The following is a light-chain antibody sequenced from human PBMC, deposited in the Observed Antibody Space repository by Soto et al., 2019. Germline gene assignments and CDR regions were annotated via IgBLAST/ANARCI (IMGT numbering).Light chain of an antibody. J-gene: IGKJ1*01. CDR1: QSVSNNY. Sequence: EIVLPQSPGTLSLSPGERATLSCRASQSVSNNYLAWYLQKPGQAPRLLISGASSRASGIPDRFSGSGSGTDFTLTISRLEPEDVAVYYCQQYDSSPRTFGQGTKVDIK. V-gene: IGKV3-20*01. CDR2: GAS. CDR3: QQYDSSPRT.